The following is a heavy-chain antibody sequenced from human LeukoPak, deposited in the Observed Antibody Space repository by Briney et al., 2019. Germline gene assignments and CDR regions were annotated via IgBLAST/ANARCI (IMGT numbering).Heavy chain of an antibody. V-gene: IGHV3-53*01. J-gene: IGHJ4*02. Sequence: GGSLRLSCAASGFTVSSNYMSWVRQAPGKGLEWVSVIYSGGSTYYADSVEGRFTISRDNSKNTLYLQMNSLRAEDTAVYYCARGGQIYSSSWYDYWGQGTLVTVSS. CDR2: IYSGGST. D-gene: IGHD6-13*01. CDR3: ARGGQIYSSSWYDY. CDR1: GFTVSSNY.